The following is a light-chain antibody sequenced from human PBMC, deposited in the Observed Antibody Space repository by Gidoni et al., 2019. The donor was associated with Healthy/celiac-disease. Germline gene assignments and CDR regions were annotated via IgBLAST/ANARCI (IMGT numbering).Light chain of an antibody. Sequence: DIVMTQSPDSLAVSLGERATINCKSSQSVLYRSNNKNYFAWYQQKPGQPPKLLIYWASTRESGVPDRFSGSGSGTDFTLTISSLQAEDVAVYYCQQYYSTPRWTFGQGTKVEIK. CDR3: QQYYSTPRWT. V-gene: IGKV4-1*01. CDR1: QSVLYRSNNKNY. CDR2: WAS. J-gene: IGKJ1*01.